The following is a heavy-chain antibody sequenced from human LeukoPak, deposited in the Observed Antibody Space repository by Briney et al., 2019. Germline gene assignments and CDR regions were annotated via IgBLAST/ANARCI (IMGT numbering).Heavy chain of an antibody. CDR2: IYTSGST. CDR1: GDSISSGDYY. J-gene: IGHJ3*02. Sequence: PSETLSLTCTVSGDSISSGDYYWSWIRQPAGKGLEWIGRIYTSGSTNYNPSLKSRVTMSVDTSKNQFSLKLSSVTAADTAVYYCARLLWFGENAFDIWGQGTMVTVSS. V-gene: IGHV4-61*02. CDR3: ARLLWFGENAFDI. D-gene: IGHD3-10*01.